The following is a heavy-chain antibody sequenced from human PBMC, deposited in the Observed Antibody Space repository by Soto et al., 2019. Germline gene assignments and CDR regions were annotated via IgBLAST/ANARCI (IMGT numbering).Heavy chain of an antibody. V-gene: IGHV1-8*01. CDR1: GYTSTSYD. CDR2: MNPNSGNT. Sequence: ASVKVSCKASGYTSTSYDINWVRQATGQGLEWMGWMNPNSGNTGCAQKFQGRVTMTRNTSISTAYMELSSLRSEDTAVYYCATAAGGIGTSGDYYYRMDVWGQGTTVTVSS. CDR3: ATAAGGIGTSGDYYYRMDV. D-gene: IGHD1-7*01. J-gene: IGHJ6*02.